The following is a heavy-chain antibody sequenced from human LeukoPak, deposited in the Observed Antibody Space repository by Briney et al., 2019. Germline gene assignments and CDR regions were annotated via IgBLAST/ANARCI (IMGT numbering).Heavy chain of an antibody. CDR3: ARDPSWYAYYFDY. CDR2: IWYDGSKK. J-gene: IGHJ4*02. Sequence: TGGSLRLSCEASGYTFSSYGMPWVRQAPGKGLEWVAVIWYDGSKKYYADSVKGRITISRDNSKNTLYLQMNSLRAEDTAAYYCARDPSWYAYYFDYWGQGTLVTVSS. V-gene: IGHV3-33*01. D-gene: IGHD6-13*01. CDR1: GYTFSSYG.